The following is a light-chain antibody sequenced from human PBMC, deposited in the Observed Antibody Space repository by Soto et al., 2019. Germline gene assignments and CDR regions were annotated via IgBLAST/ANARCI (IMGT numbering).Light chain of an antibody. CDR1: RSDVGSYNL. V-gene: IGLV2-23*01. J-gene: IGLJ3*02. CDR3: CSYVGSTPNWV. Sequence: QSALTQPASVSGSPGQSITISCTGTRSDVGSYNLVSWYQQHPGKAPKLMIYEGIKRPSGVSNRFSGSKSGNTASLTISGLQAEDEADYYCCSYVGSTPNWVFGGGTKLTVL. CDR2: EGI.